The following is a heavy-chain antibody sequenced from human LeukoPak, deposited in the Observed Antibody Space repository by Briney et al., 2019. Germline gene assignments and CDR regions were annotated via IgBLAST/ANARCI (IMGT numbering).Heavy chain of an antibody. Sequence: GGSLRLSCAASGFTFSSYSMNWVRQAPGKGLEWVSSISSSSSYIYYADSVKGRFTISRDNAKNPLYLQMNSLRAEDTAVYYCARGPVWSGNYYMDVWGKGTTVTVSS. D-gene: IGHD3-3*01. J-gene: IGHJ6*03. V-gene: IGHV3-21*01. CDR2: ISSSSSYI. CDR1: GFTFSSYS. CDR3: ARGPVWSGNYYMDV.